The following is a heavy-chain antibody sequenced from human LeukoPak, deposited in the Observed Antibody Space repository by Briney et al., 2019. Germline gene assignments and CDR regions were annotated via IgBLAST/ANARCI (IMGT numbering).Heavy chain of an antibody. CDR1: GFTFSNAW. CDR2: IKSKTDGGTT. D-gene: IGHD2-15*01. CDR3: TTDCMVVAARCDY. V-gene: IGHV3-15*01. J-gene: IGHJ4*02. Sequence: GGSLRLSCAASGFTFSNAWMSWVRQAPGKGLEWVGRIKSKTDGGTTDYAAPVKGRFTISRDDSKNTLYLQMNRLKTEDTAVYYCTTDCMVVAARCDYWGQGTLVTVSS.